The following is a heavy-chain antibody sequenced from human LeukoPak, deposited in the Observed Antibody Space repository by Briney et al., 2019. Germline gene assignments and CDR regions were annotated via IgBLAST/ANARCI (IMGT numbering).Heavy chain of an antibody. CDR2: VDHTGST. V-gene: IGHV4-59*08. J-gene: IGHJ4*02. CDR3: ARNSCSGGSCYENRGYFDY. D-gene: IGHD2-15*01. CDR1: GGSMSLYY. Sequence: SETLSLTCTVSGGSMSLYYWTWIRQPPGKGLEWIGYVDHTGSTNSNPSLKSRVTMSIDTSKNQFSLKLSSVTAADTAVYYCARNSCSGGSCYENRGYFDYWGQGTLVTVSS.